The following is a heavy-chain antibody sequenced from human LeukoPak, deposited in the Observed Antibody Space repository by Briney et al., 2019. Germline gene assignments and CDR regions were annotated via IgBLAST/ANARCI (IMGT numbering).Heavy chain of an antibody. V-gene: IGHV3-30*02. CDR2: IRYDGSNK. D-gene: IGHD2-21*02. CDR3: ARPAYCGGNCYYFPDY. Sequence: GGSLRLSCAASGFTFSSYGMHWVRQAPGKGLEWVAFIRYDGSNKYYADSVKGRFTISRDNSKNTLYLQMNSLRAEDTAVYYCARPAYCGGNCYYFPDYWGQGTLVTVSS. CDR1: GFTFSSYG. J-gene: IGHJ4*02.